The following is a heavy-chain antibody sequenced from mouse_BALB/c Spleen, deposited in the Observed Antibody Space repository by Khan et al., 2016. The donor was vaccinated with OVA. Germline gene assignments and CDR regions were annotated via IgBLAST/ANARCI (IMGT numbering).Heavy chain of an antibody. CDR3: ARSGGNFHWYFDV. Sequence: VELVESGGGLVQPGGSRKLSCAVSGFTFSSFGMHWVRQAPKKGLEWVAYISSGSSTIYYVDTVKGRFTISRDNPKNTLFLQMTSLRSEDTAMYYCARSGGNFHWYFDVWGAGTSVTVSS. V-gene: IGHV5-17*02. J-gene: IGHJ1*01. CDR1: GFTFSSFG. CDR2: ISSGSSTI. D-gene: IGHD2-1*01.